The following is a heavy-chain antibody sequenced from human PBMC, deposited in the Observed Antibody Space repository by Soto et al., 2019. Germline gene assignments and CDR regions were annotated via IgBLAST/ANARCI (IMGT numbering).Heavy chain of an antibody. CDR3: AKRGSGSQFDY. V-gene: IGHV4-39*07. CDR1: GGSISSSSYY. D-gene: IGHD1-26*01. CDR2: IYYSGST. J-gene: IGHJ4*02. Sequence: SETLSLTCTVSGGSISSSSYYWGWIRQPPGKGLEWIGSIYYSGSTYYNPSLKSRVTISVDTSKNQFSLKLSSVTAEDTAVYYCAKRGSGSQFDYWGQGTLVTVSS.